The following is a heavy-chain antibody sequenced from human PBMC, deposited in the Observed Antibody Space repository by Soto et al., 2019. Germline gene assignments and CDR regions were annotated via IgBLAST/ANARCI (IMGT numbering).Heavy chain of an antibody. CDR1: GFTFSNYW. CDR3: AREHYESSGYYSGGGFEDY. J-gene: IGHJ4*02. Sequence: GGSLRLSCAVSGFTFSNYWMSWVRQAPWKGLEWVANIKRDGSEKYYVDSVKGRFTISRDNAKNSLYLQMNSLRADDTAVYYCAREHYESSGYYSGGGFEDYWGQGTQVTFSS. D-gene: IGHD3-22*01. CDR2: IKRDGSEK. V-gene: IGHV3-7*03.